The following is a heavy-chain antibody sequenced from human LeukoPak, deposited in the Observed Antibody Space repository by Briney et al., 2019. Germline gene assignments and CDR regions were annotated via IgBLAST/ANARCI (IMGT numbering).Heavy chain of an antibody. CDR3: ASAPDSAYYDFWSGYYTMGQFDY. V-gene: IGHV3-48*04. Sequence: GGSLRLSCAASGFTFSSYSMNWVRQAPGKGLEWVSYISSSSTIYYADSVKGRFTISRDNAKNSLYLQMNSLRAEDTAVYYCASAPDSAYYDFWSGYYTMGQFDYWGQGTLVTVSS. J-gene: IGHJ4*02. CDR1: GFTFSSYS. D-gene: IGHD3-3*01. CDR2: ISSSSTI.